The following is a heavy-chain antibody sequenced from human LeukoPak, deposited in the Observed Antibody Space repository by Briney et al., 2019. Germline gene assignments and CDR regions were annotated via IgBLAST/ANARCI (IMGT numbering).Heavy chain of an antibody. CDR3: ARVRGATLSHHYFDY. J-gene: IGHJ4*02. V-gene: IGHV3-11*06. D-gene: IGHD1-26*01. CDR2: ISGSGSHT. CDR1: GFTFSDYY. Sequence: GGSLRLSCAASGFTFSDYYMSWIRQAPGKGLEWVSCISGSGSHTTYADSVKGRFTISRDNAKNSLSLQVNSLRADDTAVYYCARVRGATLSHHYFDYWGQGALVTVSS.